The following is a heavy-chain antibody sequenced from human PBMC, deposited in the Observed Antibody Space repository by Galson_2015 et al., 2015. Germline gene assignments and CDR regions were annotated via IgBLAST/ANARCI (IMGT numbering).Heavy chain of an antibody. CDR2: INPNSGGT. CDR1: GYTFTGYY. J-gene: IGHJ4*02. V-gene: IGHV1-2*04. Sequence: SVKVSCKASGYTFTGYYMHWVRQAPGQGLEWMGWINPNSGGTNYAQKFQGWVTMTRDTSISTAYMELSRLRSDDTAVYYCARGEAGGYSGYGIDYWGQGTLVTVSS. D-gene: IGHD5-12*01. CDR3: ARGEAGGYSGYGIDY.